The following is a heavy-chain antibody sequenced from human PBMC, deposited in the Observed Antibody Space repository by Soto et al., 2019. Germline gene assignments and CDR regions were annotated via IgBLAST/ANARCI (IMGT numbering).Heavy chain of an antibody. V-gene: IGHV4-59*01. J-gene: IGHJ4*02. CDR3: ARVTRGRDCFEY. Sequence: PSETLSLTCTVSVVSISSYYWSCIRQPPGKGLEWIGYIYYSGSTNYNPSLKSRVTISVDTSKNQFSLKLSSVTAADTAVYYCARVTRGRDCFEYWGQGTLVTVSS. CDR2: IYYSGST. CDR1: VVSISSYY. D-gene: IGHD2-2*01.